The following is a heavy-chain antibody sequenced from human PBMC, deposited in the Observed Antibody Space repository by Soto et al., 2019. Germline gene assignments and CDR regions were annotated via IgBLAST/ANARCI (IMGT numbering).Heavy chain of an antibody. CDR1: NASISSRKW. D-gene: IGHD4-17*01. J-gene: IGHJ4*02. CDR3: AGLPHYGDPKAGF. V-gene: IGHV4-39*01. Sequence: SETLSLPCIVSNASISSRKWCPCIRQPPGKGLEWIGTIYYGGSISYNPSLKSRVTTSVDTSRKQFSLKLSSVTAADTAVYYCAGLPHYGDPKAGFWVQGTLVTVSS. CDR2: IYYGGSI.